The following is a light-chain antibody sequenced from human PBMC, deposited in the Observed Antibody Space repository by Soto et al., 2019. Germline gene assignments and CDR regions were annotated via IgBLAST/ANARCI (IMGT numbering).Light chain of an antibody. J-gene: IGLJ2*01. CDR2: GNS. Sequence: QSVLTQPPSVSGAPGQRVTISCTGSSSNIGACYDVHWYQQLPGTAPKLLIYGNSNRPSGVPDRFSGSKSGTSASLAITGLQAEDDADYYCQAYDSSLSGSVVFGGGTKLTVL. V-gene: IGLV1-40*01. CDR1: SSNIGACYD. CDR3: QAYDSSLSGSVV.